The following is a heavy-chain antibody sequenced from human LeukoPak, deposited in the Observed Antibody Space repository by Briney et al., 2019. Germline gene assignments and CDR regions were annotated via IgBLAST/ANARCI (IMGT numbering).Heavy chain of an antibody. Sequence: SETLSLTCTVSVGSISSGGYYRNWIRQHPGEGLEWIGHIYYSGSTYYNPSLKSRLTISVDTSKNQFSLKLSSVTAADTAVYYCAREFRMTTVTINWFDPWGQRTLVTVSS. J-gene: IGHJ5*02. CDR3: AREFRMTTVTINWFDP. CDR1: VGSISSGGYY. V-gene: IGHV4-31*03. CDR2: IYYSGST. D-gene: IGHD4-17*01.